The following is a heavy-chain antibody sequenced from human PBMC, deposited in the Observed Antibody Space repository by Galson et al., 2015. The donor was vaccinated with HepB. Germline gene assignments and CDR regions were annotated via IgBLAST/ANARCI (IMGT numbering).Heavy chain of an antibody. CDR2: MKQDGSEK. CDR1: GFTFSSYW. CDR3: GRAMDY. D-gene: IGHD2-2*01. Sequence: SLRLSCAASGFTFSSYWMSWVRQAPGKGLEWVANMKQDGSEKYYVDSVKGRFTISRDNTKNSVFLQMNSLRAEDTAVYYCGRAMDYWGQGTLVTVSS. V-gene: IGHV3-7*03. J-gene: IGHJ4*02.